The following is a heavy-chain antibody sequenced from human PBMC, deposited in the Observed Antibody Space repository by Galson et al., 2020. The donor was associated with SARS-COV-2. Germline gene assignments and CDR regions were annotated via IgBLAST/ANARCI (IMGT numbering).Heavy chain of an antibody. Sequence: GGSLRLSCAASGFTFSSYAMHWVRQAPGKGLEWVAVISYDGSNKYYADSVKGRFTISRDNSKNTLYLQMNSLRAEDTAVYYCATTSSGYGYYFDYWGQGTLVTVSS. CDR2: ISYDGSNK. D-gene: IGHD3-22*01. CDR1: GFTFSSYA. J-gene: IGHJ4*02. CDR3: ATTSSGYGYYFDY. V-gene: IGHV3-30*04.